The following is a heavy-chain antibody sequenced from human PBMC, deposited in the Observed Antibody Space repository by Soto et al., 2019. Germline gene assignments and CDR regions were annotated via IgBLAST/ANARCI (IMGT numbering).Heavy chain of an antibody. CDR3: ARGTIFGVVIGYGMDV. V-gene: IGHV1-18*01. J-gene: IGHJ6*02. Sequence: QVQLVQSGAEVKKPGASVKVSCKASGYTFTSYGISWVRQAPGQGLEWMGWINTYNGNTNYAQKLQGRVTMTTDTSTTTAYMELRSLRSDDTAVYYCARGTIFGVVIGYGMDVWGQGTTVTVSS. CDR2: INTYNGNT. D-gene: IGHD3-3*01. CDR1: GYTFTSYG.